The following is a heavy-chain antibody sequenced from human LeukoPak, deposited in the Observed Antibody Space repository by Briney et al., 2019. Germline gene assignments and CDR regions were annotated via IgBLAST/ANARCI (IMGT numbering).Heavy chain of an antibody. D-gene: IGHD3-10*01. Sequence: SETLSLTCAVSGGSISSSSYYWGWIRQSPGRGLEWIGSICYSGSTYYNPSLKSRVTISVDTSKNQFSLKLSSVTAADTAVYYCARPGITLIRGVSAFEFWGQGTLVTVSS. V-gene: IGHV4-39*01. CDR2: ICYSGST. CDR1: GGSISSSSYY. CDR3: ARPGITLIRGVSAFEF. J-gene: IGHJ4*02.